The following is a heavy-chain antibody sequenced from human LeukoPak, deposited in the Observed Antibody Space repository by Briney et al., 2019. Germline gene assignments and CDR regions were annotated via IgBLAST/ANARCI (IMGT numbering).Heavy chain of an antibody. CDR3: VKGTVPQAPFDY. J-gene: IGHJ4*02. CDR1: GFIFDAYA. D-gene: IGHD4-17*01. Sequence: GGSLRLSCAASGFIFDAYAMHWVRQAPGKGLEWVSVISGDGGSTYYADSVKGRFTISRDNSRNSLFLQMNSLRTEDTALYYCVKGTVPQAPFDYWGQGSLVSVSS. V-gene: IGHV3-43*02. CDR2: ISGDGGST.